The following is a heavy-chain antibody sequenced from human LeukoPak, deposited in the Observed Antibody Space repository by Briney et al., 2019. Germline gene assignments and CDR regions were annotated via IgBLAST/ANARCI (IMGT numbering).Heavy chain of an antibody. J-gene: IGHJ4*02. V-gene: IGHV3-23*01. CDR2: ISGSDGST. CDR3: AKDPESGYFDY. CDR1: GFTFISYD. Sequence: GGSLRLSCAASGFTFISYDMSWVRQAPGKGLECVSVISGSDGSTYYADSVKGRFTISRDNSQNTLYLQMSSLRAEDTAVYYCAKDPESGYFDYWGQGTLVTVSS. D-gene: IGHD3-3*01.